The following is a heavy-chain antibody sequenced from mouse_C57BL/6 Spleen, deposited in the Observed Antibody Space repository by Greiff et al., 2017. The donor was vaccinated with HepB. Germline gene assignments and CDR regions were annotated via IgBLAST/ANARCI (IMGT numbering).Heavy chain of an antibody. V-gene: IGHV1-59*01. CDR1: GYTFTSYW. CDR3: ARGDLYYYAMDN. CDR2: IDPSDSYT. Sequence: VQLQQPGAELVRPGTSVKLSCKASGYTFTSYWMHWVKQRPGQGLEWIVVIDPSDSYTNYNQKFKGKATLTVDTSSSTAYMQLSSLTSEDSAVYYCARGDLYYYAMDNWGQGTSVTVSS. D-gene: IGHD3-3*01. J-gene: IGHJ4*01.